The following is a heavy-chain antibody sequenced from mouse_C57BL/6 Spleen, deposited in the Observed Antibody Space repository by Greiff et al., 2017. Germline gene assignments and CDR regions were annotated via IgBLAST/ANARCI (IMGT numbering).Heavy chain of an antibody. CDR2: INPNNGGT. J-gene: IGHJ4*01. Sequence: VQLQQSGPELVKPGASVKMSCKASGYTFTDYNMHWVKQSHGKSLEWIGYINPNNGGTSYNQKFKGKATLTVNKSSSTAYMALRSLTSEDSTFYYCARRYDYDLYYYAMCYWCQGTSVTVSS. V-gene: IGHV1-22*01. CDR3: ARRYDYDLYYYAMCY. D-gene: IGHD2-4*01. CDR1: GYTFTDYN.